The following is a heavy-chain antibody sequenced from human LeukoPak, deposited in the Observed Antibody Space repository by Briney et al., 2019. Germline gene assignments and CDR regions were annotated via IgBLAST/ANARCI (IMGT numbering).Heavy chain of an antibody. J-gene: IGHJ5*02. CDR3: ARETYYDILTGYYPTYNWFDP. D-gene: IGHD3-9*01. Sequence: PSETLSLTCAVYGGSFSGYYWSWIRQPPGKGLEWIGEINHSGSTNYNPSLKSRVTISVDTSKNQFSLKLSSVTAADTAVYYCARETYYDILTGYYPTYNWFDPWGQGTLVTVSS. V-gene: IGHV4-34*01. CDR2: INHSGST. CDR1: GGSFSGYY.